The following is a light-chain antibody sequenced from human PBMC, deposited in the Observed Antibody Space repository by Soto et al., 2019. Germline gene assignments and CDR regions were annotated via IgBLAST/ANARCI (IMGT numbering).Light chain of an antibody. CDR2: DAS. CDR3: QQYNNWPPFN. J-gene: IGKJ3*01. CDR1: QSVSSN. V-gene: IGKV3-15*01. Sequence: EIVMTQSPATLSVSPGERATLSCRASQSVSSNLAWYQQKPGQAPRLLIYDASTRATGFPPRFSGSGSGTEFTLTISGLQSEDFAVYYCQQYNNWPPFNFGPGTKVDIK.